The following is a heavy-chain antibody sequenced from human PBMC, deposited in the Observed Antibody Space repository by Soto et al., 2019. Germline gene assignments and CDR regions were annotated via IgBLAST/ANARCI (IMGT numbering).Heavy chain of an antibody. CDR1: GYTLTELS. Sequence: QVQLVQSGAEVKKPGASVKVSCKVSGYTLTELSMHWVRQAPGKGLEWMGGFDPEDGETIYAQKFQGRVTMTEDTSTDTAYMELSSLRSEDTAVYYCATDGGPRQHCSSTSCYTGDYYYYGMDVWGQGTTVTVSS. CDR3: ATDGGPRQHCSSTSCYTGDYYYYGMDV. J-gene: IGHJ6*02. CDR2: FDPEDGET. D-gene: IGHD2-2*02. V-gene: IGHV1-24*01.